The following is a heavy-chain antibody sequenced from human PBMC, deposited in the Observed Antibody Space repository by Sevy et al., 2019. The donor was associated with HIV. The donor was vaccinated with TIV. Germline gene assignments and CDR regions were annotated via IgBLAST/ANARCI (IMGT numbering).Heavy chain of an antibody. CDR3: ARGGGYCGGDCYSIDY. J-gene: IGHJ4*02. CDR1: GFTFSSYV. D-gene: IGHD2-21*02. Sequence: GGSLRLSCAASGFTFSSYVMHWVRQAPGKVLEWVALMWYDGTIKYCADSVKGRFTISRDNSKDTLFLQMNSLTPEDTAVYYCARGGGYCGGDCYSIDYWGQGALVTVSS. CDR2: MWYDGTIK. V-gene: IGHV3-33*08.